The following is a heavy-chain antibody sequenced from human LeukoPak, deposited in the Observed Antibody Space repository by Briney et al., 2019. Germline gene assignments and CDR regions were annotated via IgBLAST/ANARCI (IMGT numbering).Heavy chain of an antibody. CDR2: LSFDGTNT. CDR1: GFTFNTYV. D-gene: IGHD3-10*01. CDR3: ARALGRSKSLHYLDY. J-gene: IGHJ4*02. V-gene: IGHV3-30*04. Sequence: QPGGSLGPSCVASGFTFNTYVMHWVRQTPGKGLEWVALLSFDGTNTIYADSVKGRFTISRDNSKNTLSLQMNSLRGEDTAVYYCARALGRSKSLHYLDYWGQGTLVTVTS.